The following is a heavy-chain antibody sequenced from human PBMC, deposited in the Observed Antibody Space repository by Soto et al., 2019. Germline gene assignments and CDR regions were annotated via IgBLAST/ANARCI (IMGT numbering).Heavy chain of an antibody. J-gene: IGHJ5*02. Sequence: SATLSLTCAVSVCSISSAGFSWCWIRQPPGKGLEWIGYIYHSGSTYYNPSLKSRVTISVDRSKNQFSLKLSSVTAADTAVYYCARGNIVLVPAAMPGYWFEPWVQGNLVTVS. CDR2: IYHSGST. V-gene: IGHV4-30-2*01. CDR3: ARGNIVLVPAAMPGYWFEP. CDR1: VCSISSAGFS. D-gene: IGHD2-2*01.